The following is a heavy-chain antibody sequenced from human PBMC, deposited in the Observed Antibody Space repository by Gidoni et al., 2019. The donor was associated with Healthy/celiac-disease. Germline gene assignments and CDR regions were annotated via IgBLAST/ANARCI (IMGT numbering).Heavy chain of an antibody. CDR3: ARAPTIFGVENWFDP. J-gene: IGHJ5*02. D-gene: IGHD3-3*01. V-gene: IGHV1-46*01. CDR1: GYTFTSYY. CDR2: INPSGGST. Sequence: QVQLVQSGAEVKKPGASVKVSCKASGYTFTSYYMHWVRQAPGQGLEWMGIINPSGGSTSYAQKFQGRVTMTRDTSTSTVYMELSSLRSEDTAVYYCARAPTIFGVENWFDPWGQGTLVTVSS.